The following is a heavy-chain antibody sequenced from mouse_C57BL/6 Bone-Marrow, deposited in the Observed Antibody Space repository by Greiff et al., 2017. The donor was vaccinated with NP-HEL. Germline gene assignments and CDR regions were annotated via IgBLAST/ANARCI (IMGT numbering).Heavy chain of an antibody. V-gene: IGHV1-63*01. Sequence: VQLQQSGAELVRPGTSVKMSCKASGYTFTNYWIGWAKQRPGHGLEWIGDIYPGGGYTYYNEKFKGKATLTADKSSSTAYMQFSSLTSEDSAIYYCARGSNYWYFDVWGKGTTVTVSS. CDR3: ARGSNYWYFDV. CDR2: IYPGGGYT. CDR1: GYTFTNYW. D-gene: IGHD2-5*01. J-gene: IGHJ1*03.